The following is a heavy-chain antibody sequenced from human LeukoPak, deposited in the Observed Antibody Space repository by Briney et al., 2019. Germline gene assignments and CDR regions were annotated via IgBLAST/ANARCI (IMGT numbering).Heavy chain of an antibody. V-gene: IGHV1-18*01. Sequence: AAVTVSYKASGYTFTRYGISGLRQAPRQGLEWMGWISVYNGDTNYAQKLQGRGTMTTDTSTGPAHLELRRLSSDDQALYYLWRDLGRSGSYENFDYWGQGTLVNVSS. CDR3: WRDLGRSGSYENFDY. D-gene: IGHD1-26*01. CDR1: GYTFTRYG. J-gene: IGHJ4*02. CDR2: ISVYNGDT.